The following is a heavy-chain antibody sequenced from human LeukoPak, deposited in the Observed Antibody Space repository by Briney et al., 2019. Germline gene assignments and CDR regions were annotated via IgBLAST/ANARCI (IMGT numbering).Heavy chain of an antibody. CDR3: ARYSSGWYALDAFDI. CDR1: GGSISSYY. Sequence: SETLSLTCTVSGGSISSYYWSWIRQPPGKGLEWIGYIYYSGSTNYNPSLKSRVTISVDTSKNQFSLKLSSVTAADTAVYYCARYSSGWYALDAFDIWGQGTMVTVSS. J-gene: IGHJ3*02. CDR2: IYYSGST. D-gene: IGHD6-19*01. V-gene: IGHV4-59*01.